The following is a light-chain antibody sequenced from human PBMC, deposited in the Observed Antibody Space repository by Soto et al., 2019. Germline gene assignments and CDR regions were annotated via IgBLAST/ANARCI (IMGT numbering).Light chain of an antibody. CDR2: DAS. J-gene: IGKJ1*01. CDR3: QHFVNSLTWT. Sequence: EIGLTQSPCTLSLSPGERASLSCRASQSVSSYLAWYQQKPGQAPRLLIYDASNRATGIPARFSGSGSGTDFTLTISSLEPEDFAVYYCQHFVNSLTWTFGQGTKVDIK. CDR1: QSVSSY. V-gene: IGKV3-11*01.